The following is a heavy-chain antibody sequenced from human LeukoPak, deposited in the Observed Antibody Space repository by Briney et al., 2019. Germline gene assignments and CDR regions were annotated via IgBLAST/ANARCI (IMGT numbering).Heavy chain of an antibody. J-gene: IGHJ4*02. Sequence: PSETLSLTCAVYGGSFSGYYWSWIRQPPGKGLEWIGEINHSGSTNYNPSLKSRVTISVDTSKNQFSLKLSSVTAADTAVYYCARLIHSGYVFVYWGQGTLVTVSS. CDR1: GGSFSGYY. CDR2: INHSGST. V-gene: IGHV4-34*01. CDR3: ARLIHSGYVFVY. D-gene: IGHD5-12*01.